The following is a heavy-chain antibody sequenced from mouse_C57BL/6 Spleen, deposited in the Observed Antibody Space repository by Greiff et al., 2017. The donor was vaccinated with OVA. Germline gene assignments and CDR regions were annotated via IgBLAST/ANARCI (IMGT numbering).Heavy chain of an antibody. D-gene: IGHD1-1*01. V-gene: IGHV1-55*01. Sequence: QVQLQQSGAEPVKPGASVKMSCKASGYTFTSYWITWVKQRPGQGLEWIGDIYPGSGSTNYNEKFKSKATLTVDTSSSTAYMQLSSLTSEDSAVYYCARRRFITTVEFDYWGQGTTLTVSS. J-gene: IGHJ2*01. CDR2: IYPGSGST. CDR3: ARRRFITTVEFDY. CDR1: GYTFTSYW.